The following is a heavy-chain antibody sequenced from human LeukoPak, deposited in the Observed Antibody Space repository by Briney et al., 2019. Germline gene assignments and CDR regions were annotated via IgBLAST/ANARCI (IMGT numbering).Heavy chain of an antibody. J-gene: IGHJ5*02. CDR3: ASWPPSYGIAARPLDH. Sequence: SETLSLICTVSGGSISSSSYYWGWIRQPPGKGLEWIGSIYHSGSTYYNPSLKSRVTISVDTSKNQFSLKLSSVTAADTAVYYCASWPPSYGIAARPLDHWGQGTLVTVSS. CDR1: GGSISSSSYY. V-gene: IGHV4-39*01. D-gene: IGHD6-6*01. CDR2: IYHSGST.